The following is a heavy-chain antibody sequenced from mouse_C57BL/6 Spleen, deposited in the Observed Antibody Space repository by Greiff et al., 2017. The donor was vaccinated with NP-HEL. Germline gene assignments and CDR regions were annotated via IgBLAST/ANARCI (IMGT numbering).Heavy chain of an antibody. D-gene: IGHD3-2*02. J-gene: IGHJ2*01. CDR2: IDPSDSYT. Sequence: QVQLQQPGAELVMPGASVKLSCKASGYSFTSYWMHWVKQRPGQGLEWIGEIDPSDSYTNYNQKFKGMSTLTVDKSSSTAYMQLSSLTSEDSAVYYCARQLRLRRDYFGYWGKGTTLTVSS. CDR3: ARQLRLRRDYFGY. V-gene: IGHV1-69*01. CDR1: GYSFTSYW.